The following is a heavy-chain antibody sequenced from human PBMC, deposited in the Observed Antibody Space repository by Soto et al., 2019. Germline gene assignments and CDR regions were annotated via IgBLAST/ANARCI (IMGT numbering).Heavy chain of an antibody. D-gene: IGHD6-19*01. Sequence: PVESLKISCNGSGDSFTSYWISWVRQMPWKGLEWMGRIDPSDSYTNYSPSFQGHVTISADKSISTAYLQWSSLKASDTAMYYCARRPRQYSSGPRFGYGMEVWGQGTTVTVSS. CDR2: IDPSDSYT. V-gene: IGHV5-10-1*01. J-gene: IGHJ6*02. CDR3: ARRPRQYSSGPRFGYGMEV. CDR1: GDSFTSYW.